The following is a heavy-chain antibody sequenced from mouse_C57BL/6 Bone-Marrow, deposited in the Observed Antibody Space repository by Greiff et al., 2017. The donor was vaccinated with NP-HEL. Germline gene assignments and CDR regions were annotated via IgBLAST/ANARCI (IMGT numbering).Heavy chain of an antibody. V-gene: IGHV1-64*01. D-gene: IGHD1-1*01. CDR2: IHPTSGST. CDR3: ARSLITTVVGAY. Sequence: QVQLQQPGAELVKPGASVKLSCKASGYTFTSYWMHWVKQRPGQGLEWIGMIHPTSGSTNYNEKFKSKATLTVAKSSSTAYMQLSSLTSEDSAVYYCARSLITTVVGAYWGQGTLVTVSA. J-gene: IGHJ3*01. CDR1: GYTFTSYW.